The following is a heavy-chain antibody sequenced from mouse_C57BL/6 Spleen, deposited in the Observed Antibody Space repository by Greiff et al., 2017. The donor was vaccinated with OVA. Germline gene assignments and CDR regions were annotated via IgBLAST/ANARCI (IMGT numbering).Heavy chain of an antibody. D-gene: IGHD4-1*01. CDR2: IWSDGST. V-gene: IGHV2-6-1*01. Sequence: VKLQESGPGLVAPSQSLSITCTVSGFSLTSYGVHWVRQPPGKGLEWLVVIWSDGSTTYNSALKSRLSISKDNSKSQVFLKMNSLQTDDTAMYYCARQKLGRYYAMDYWGQGTSVTVSS. CDR1: GFSLTSYG. CDR3: ARQKLGRYYAMDY. J-gene: IGHJ4*01.